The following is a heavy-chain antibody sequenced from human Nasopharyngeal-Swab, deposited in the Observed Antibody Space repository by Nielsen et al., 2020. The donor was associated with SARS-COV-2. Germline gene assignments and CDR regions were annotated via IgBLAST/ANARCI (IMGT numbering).Heavy chain of an antibody. CDR3: AKDRSSGWAYFDY. Sequence: SETLSLTCTVSGGSISSGGYYWSWIRQHPGKGLEWIGYIYYSGSTYYNPSLKSRVTISVDTSKNQFSLKLSSVTAADTAVYYCAKDRSSGWAYFDYWGQGTLVTVSS. CDR1: GGSISSGGYY. CDR2: IYYSGST. D-gene: IGHD6-19*01. V-gene: IGHV4-31*03. J-gene: IGHJ4*02.